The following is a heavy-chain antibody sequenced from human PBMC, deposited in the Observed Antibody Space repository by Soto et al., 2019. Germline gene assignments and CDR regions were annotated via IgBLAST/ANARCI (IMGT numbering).Heavy chain of an antibody. CDR3: ARGGIAGHLFDP. CDR1: NGYINTGGFY. J-gene: IGHJ5*02. V-gene: IGHV4-31*03. CDR2: IFHSGST. Sequence: PSETLSLTCNVSNGYINTGGFYWSWIRQHPGKGLEWIGYIFHSGSTLYNPSLNSRVTLSADTSKNQLSLNLRSVTVADTAVYYCARGGIAGHLFDPCGQGILVPVSS. D-gene: IGHD6-13*01.